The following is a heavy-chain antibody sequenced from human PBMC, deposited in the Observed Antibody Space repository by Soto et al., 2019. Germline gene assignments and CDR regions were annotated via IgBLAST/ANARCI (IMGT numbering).Heavy chain of an antibody. V-gene: IGHV1-46*01. D-gene: IGHD6-13*01. CDR2: INPIGGTT. CDR3: ARAASAVL. Sequence: ASVKVSCKASGYTFMNYHMHWVRQAPGRGLEWLGKINPIGGTTTYAQKFQGRVTMTRDTSTSTVYMELSSLRSEDTAVYYCARAASAVLWGPGTQVTVSS. J-gene: IGHJ4*02. CDR1: GYTFMNYH.